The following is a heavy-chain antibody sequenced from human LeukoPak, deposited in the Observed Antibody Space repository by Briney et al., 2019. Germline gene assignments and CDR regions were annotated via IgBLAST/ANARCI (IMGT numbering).Heavy chain of an antibody. CDR3: ARGGPLAVAGSYWYFDL. D-gene: IGHD6-19*01. Sequence: ASVKVSCKASGYTFTGYYMHWVRQAPGQGPEWMGWINPNSGGTNYAQKFQGRVTMTRDTSISTAYMELSRLRSDDTAVYYCARGGPLAVAGSYWYFDLWGRGTLVTVSS. J-gene: IGHJ2*01. CDR1: GYTFTGYY. CDR2: INPNSGGT. V-gene: IGHV1-2*02.